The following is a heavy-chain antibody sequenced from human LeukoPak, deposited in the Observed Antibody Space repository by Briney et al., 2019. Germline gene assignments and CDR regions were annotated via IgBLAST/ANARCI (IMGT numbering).Heavy chain of an antibody. CDR1: GGSISSYY. J-gene: IGHJ5*02. V-gene: IGHV4-59*01. CDR2: IYYSGST. D-gene: IGHD6-19*01. CDR3: ARRIAVAGWLDP. Sequence: SETLSLTCTVSGGSISSYYWSWIRQPPGKGLEWIGYIYYSGSTNYNPSLKSRVTISVDTSKTQFSLKLSSVTAADTAIYYCARRIAVAGWLDPWGQGTLVTVSS.